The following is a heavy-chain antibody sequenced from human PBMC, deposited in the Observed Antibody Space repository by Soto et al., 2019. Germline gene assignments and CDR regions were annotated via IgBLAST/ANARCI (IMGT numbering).Heavy chain of an antibody. CDR2: IIPIFGTA. CDR3: ARLAGIETFGYYFDY. CDR1: GGTFSSYA. V-gene: IGHV1-69*13. D-gene: IGHD3-10*01. J-gene: IGHJ4*02. Sequence: ASVKVSCKASGGTFSSYAISWVRQAPGQGLEWMGGIIPIFGTANYAQKFQGRVTITADESTSTAYMELSSLRSEDTAVYYCARLAGIETFGYYFDYWGQGTLVTVSS.